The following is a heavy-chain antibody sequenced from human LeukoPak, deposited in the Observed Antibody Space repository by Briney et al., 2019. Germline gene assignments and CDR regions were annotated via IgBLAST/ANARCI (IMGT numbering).Heavy chain of an antibody. V-gene: IGHV3-30*18. D-gene: IGHD6-13*01. CDR2: ISYDGSNK. Sequence: PGVSLRLSCAASGFTFSSYGMHWVRQAPGKGLEWVAVISYDGSNKYYADSVKGRFTISRDNSKNTLYLQMNSLRAEDTAVYYCAKTAAGLIDYWGQGTLATVSS. CDR3: AKTAAGLIDY. J-gene: IGHJ4*02. CDR1: GFTFSSYG.